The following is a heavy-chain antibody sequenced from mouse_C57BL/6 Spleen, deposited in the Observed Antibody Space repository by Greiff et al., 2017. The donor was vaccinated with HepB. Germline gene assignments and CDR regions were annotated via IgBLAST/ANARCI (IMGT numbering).Heavy chain of an antibody. D-gene: IGHD4-1*01. CDR2: ISSGGDYI. V-gene: IGHV5-9-1*02. J-gene: IGHJ3*01. CDR3: TRELGRGFAY. CDR1: GFTFSSYA. Sequence: EVMLVESGEGLVKPGGSLKLSCAASGFTFSSYAMSWVRQTPVKRLEWVAYISSGGDYIYYADTVKGRFTISRDNARNTLYLQMSSLKSEDTAMYYCTRELGRGFAYWGQGTLVTVSA.